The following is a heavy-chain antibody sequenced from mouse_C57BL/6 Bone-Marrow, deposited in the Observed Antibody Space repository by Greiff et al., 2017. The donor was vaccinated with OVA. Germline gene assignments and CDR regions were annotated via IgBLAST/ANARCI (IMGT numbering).Heavy chain of an antibody. CDR2: ISSGGDYI. D-gene: IGHD2-1*01. CDR3: TRLLDAMDY. J-gene: IGHJ4*01. CDR1: GFTFSSYA. Sequence: EVQVVESGAGLVKPGGSLKLSCAASGFTFSSYAMSWVRQTPEKRLEWVAYISSGGDYIYYADTVKGRFTISRDNTRNTLYLQMSSLKSEDTAMYYCTRLLDAMDYWGQGTSVTVSS. V-gene: IGHV5-9-1*02.